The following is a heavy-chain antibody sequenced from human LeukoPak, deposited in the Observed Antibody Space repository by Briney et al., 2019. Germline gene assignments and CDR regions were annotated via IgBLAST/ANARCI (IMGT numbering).Heavy chain of an antibody. V-gene: IGHV4-4*07. CDR3: ARHYCGGDCYSRWYFDL. D-gene: IGHD2-21*02. CDR1: GGSISNYY. J-gene: IGHJ2*01. CDR2: VYSSGST. Sequence: SETLSLTCTVSGGSISNYYWSWIRQPAGKGLEWIGRVYSSGSTNYNPSLKSRVTMSVDTSKNQFSLKLSSVTAADTAVYYCARHYCGGDCYSRWYFDLWGRGTLVTVSS.